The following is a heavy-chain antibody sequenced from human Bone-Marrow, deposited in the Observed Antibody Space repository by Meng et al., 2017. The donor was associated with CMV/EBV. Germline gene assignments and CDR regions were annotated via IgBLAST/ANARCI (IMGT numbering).Heavy chain of an antibody. D-gene: IGHD3-3*01. V-gene: IGHV4-59*01. J-gene: IGHJ4*02. Sequence: SETLSLTCTASGCSISSYSWSWIRQPPGKGLEWIGYIYYSGSTNYNPSLKSRVTISVDTSKNQFSLKLSSVTAADTAVYYCARAGITIFGVVITNTGLDYWGQGTLVTVSS. CDR2: IYYSGST. CDR1: GCSISSYS. CDR3: ARAGITIFGVVITNTGLDY.